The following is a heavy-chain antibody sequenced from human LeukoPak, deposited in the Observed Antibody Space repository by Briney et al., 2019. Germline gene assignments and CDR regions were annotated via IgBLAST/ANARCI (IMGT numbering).Heavy chain of an antibody. J-gene: IGHJ4*02. CDR1: GGSISSSDFN. CDR3: ARLDKGIKAAHFDY. Sequence: SETLSLTCTVSGGSISSSDFNWGWIRQPPGKGLEWIGVISYSGSTYYNPSLKSRVTISVDTSKSHFSLKLSSVTAADTAIYYSARLDKGIKAAHFDYWGQGTLVTVSS. CDR2: ISYSGST. D-gene: IGHD6-25*01. V-gene: IGHV4-39*01.